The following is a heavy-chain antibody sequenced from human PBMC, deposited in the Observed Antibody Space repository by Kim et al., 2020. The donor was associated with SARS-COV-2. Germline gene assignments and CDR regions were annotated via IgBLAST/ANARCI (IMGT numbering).Heavy chain of an antibody. D-gene: IGHD6-6*01. V-gene: IGHV1-8*01. Sequence: GCAQEFQGRVTMTRNTSISTAYMELSSLRSEDTAVYYCARGQYSSSCYGYWGQGTLVTVSS. J-gene: IGHJ4*02. CDR3: ARGQYSSSCYGY.